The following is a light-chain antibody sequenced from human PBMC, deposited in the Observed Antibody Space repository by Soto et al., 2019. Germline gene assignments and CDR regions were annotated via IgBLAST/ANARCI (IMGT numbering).Light chain of an antibody. CDR2: AAS. Sequence: DIQMTQSPSSLSASVEDRVIITCRASQSISNHLNWYQQKPGKAPKLLIFAASSLQSGVPSRFSGSRSRPDFTLTISSRPPEDFATYYCQQSYSSPPTCGQGTKVEIK. CDR1: QSISNH. V-gene: IGKV1-39*01. J-gene: IGKJ1*01. CDR3: QQSYSSPPT.